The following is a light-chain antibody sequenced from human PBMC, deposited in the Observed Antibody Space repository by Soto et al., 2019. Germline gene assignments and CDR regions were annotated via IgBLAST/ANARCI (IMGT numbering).Light chain of an antibody. CDR2: LEGSGSY. J-gene: IGLJ3*02. CDR3: YTWDSNTRV. V-gene: IGLV4-60*03. Sequence: QSVLTQSSSASASRGSSVKLTCTLSSGHSSYIIAWHQQQPGKAPRYLMKLEGSGSYNKGSGVPDRFSGSSAGADRYLTISMLQSEDEADYYCYTWDSNTRVFGGGSKLTV. CDR1: SGHSSYI.